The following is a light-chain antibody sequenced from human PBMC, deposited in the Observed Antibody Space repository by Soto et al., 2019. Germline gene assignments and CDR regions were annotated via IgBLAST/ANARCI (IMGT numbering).Light chain of an antibody. V-gene: IGKV1-5*03. CDR1: QTISSW. J-gene: IGKJ1*01. CDR3: QHYNSYSEA. Sequence: DIQETQSPSTLSGSIGDRVTITCRASQTISSWLAWYQQKPGKAPKLLIYKASTLKSGVPSRFSGSGSGTEFTLTISSLHPDDFATYYCQHYNSYSEAFGQGTKVDIK. CDR2: KAS.